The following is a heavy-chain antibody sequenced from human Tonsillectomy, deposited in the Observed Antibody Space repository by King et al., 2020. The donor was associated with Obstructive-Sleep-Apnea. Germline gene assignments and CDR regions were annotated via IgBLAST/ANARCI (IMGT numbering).Heavy chain of an antibody. Sequence: VQLVESGGGLTQPGRSLRLSCAASGFSFDDYALHWVRQAPWKGLEWVSVITWNSGVVKYEDSVKGRFTIARDSAKQSLYLQMNSLRVEDTAFYYCAKDGGSSSWYLEYWGQGTLVTVSS. CDR2: ITWNSGVV. J-gene: IGHJ4*02. CDR3: AKDGGSSSWYLEY. CDR1: GFSFDDYA. V-gene: IGHV3-9*01. D-gene: IGHD6-13*01.